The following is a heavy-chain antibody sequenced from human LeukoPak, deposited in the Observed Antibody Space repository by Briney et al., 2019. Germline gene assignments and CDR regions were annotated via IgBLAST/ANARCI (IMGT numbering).Heavy chain of an antibody. V-gene: IGHV3-11*04. CDR3: ARDQNIGY. CDR2: ITNRGDTV. CDR1: GFTFSDYY. Sequence: GGSLRLSCAASGFTFSDYYMTWVRQAPGKGLEWLSYITNRGDTVFYADSVKGRFTISRDNSKNTLYLQMNSLRAEDTAVYYCARDQNIGYWGQGTLVTVSS. J-gene: IGHJ4*02.